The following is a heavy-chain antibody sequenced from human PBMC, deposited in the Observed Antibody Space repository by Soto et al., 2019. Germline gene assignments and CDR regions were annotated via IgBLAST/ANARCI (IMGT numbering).Heavy chain of an antibody. V-gene: IGHV1-69*01. D-gene: IGHD6-13*01. CDR2: IIPIFGTA. CDR1: GGTFSSYA. CDR3: ARGRYSTPSRPAVHYYYGMDV. J-gene: IGHJ6*02. Sequence: QVQLVQSGAEVKKPGSSVKVSCKASGGTFSSYAISWVRQAPGQGLEWMGGIIPIFGTANYAQKFQGRVTITADESTSTAYMELSSLRSEDTAVYYCARGRYSTPSRPAVHYYYGMDVWGQGTTVTVSS.